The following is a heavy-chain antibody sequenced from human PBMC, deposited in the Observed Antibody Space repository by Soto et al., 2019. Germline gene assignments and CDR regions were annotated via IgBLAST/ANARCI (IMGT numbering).Heavy chain of an antibody. Sequence: QLQLQESGSGLVKPSQTLSLRCAVSGGSISGAGYSWSWIRQPPGGGLEWIGYTYHSGTTYCKPSVKTGLTMSMDRTNSQFSLTLNSVTAADTAVYYCAGAQFYSGSGNYNNLRFDAWGQGTQVTVSS. CDR1: GGSISGAGYS. CDR2: TYHSGTT. CDR3: AGAQFYSGSGNYNNLRFDA. D-gene: IGHD3-10*01. J-gene: IGHJ5*02. V-gene: IGHV4-30-2*01.